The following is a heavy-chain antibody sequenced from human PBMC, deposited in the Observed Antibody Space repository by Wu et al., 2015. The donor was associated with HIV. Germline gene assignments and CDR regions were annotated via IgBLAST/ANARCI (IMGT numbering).Heavy chain of an antibody. CDR1: GYTFTGYY. Sequence: QVQLVQSGAEVKEPGASVKVSCKASGYTFTGYYMHWVRQAPGQGLEWMGWINPNSGGTNYAQKFQGRVTMTRDTSISTAYMELSRLRSDDTAVYYCARGVLLWAATAGAFDIWGQRDKWSPSLQ. V-gene: IGHV1-2*02. J-gene: IGHJ3*02. CDR2: INPNSGGT. D-gene: IGHD3-10*01. CDR3: ARGVLLWAATAGAFDI.